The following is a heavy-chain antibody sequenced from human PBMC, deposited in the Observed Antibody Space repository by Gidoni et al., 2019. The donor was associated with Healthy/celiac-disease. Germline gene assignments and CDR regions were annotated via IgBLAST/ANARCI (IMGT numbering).Heavy chain of an antibody. CDR1: GFTFSSYA. D-gene: IGHD3-3*01. CDR2: ISYDGSNK. J-gene: IGHJ4*02. V-gene: IGHV3-30-3*01. CDR3: ARGGSYYDFWSGYPFDY. Sequence: GFTFSSYAMHWVRQAPGKGLEWVAVISYDGSNKYYADSVKGRFTISRDNSKNTLYLQMNSLRAEDTAVYYCARGGSYYDFWSGYPFDYWGQGTLVTVSS.